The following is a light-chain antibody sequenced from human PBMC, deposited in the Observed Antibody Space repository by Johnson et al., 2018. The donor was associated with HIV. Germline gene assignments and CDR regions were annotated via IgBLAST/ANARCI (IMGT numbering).Light chain of an antibody. J-gene: IGLJ1*01. CDR3: GTWDSSLRAGGGYV. CDR1: SSTIGNNH. Sequence: HSVLTQPPSVSAAPGQKVTISCSGSSSTIGNNHISWYQLLPGTPPKLLIFKNNERPSGIPDRFSGSKSGTSATLGITGLQTGDEADYYCGTWDSSLRAGGGYVFGTGTKVTVL. V-gene: IGLV1-51*02. CDR2: KNN.